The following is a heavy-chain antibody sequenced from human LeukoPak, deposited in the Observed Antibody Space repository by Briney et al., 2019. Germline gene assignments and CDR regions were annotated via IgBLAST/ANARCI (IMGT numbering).Heavy chain of an antibody. CDR3: ASRAFGAPHY. Sequence: ASVKVSCKASGYTFTSYGISWVRQAPGQGLEWMGWISAYNGNTNYAQKLQGRVTMTTDTSTSTAYMELRSLRSGDTAVYYCASRAFGAPHYWDQGTLVTVSS. J-gene: IGHJ4*02. D-gene: IGHD3-10*01. CDR1: GYTFTSYG. V-gene: IGHV1-18*01. CDR2: ISAYNGNT.